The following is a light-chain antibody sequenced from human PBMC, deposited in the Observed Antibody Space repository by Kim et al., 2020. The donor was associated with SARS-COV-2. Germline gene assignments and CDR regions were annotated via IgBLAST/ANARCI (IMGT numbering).Light chain of an antibody. CDR1: QSISTW. J-gene: IGKJ1*01. Sequence: DIQMTQSPSTLSASVGDRVTITCRASQSISTWLAWYQQNPGKAPKLLIYKTSSLERGVPSRFSGTGSGTEFTLTIRSLQPDDFASYYCQQYSSYPWTFGQGTKVDIK. CDR3: QQYSSYPWT. CDR2: KTS. V-gene: IGKV1-5*03.